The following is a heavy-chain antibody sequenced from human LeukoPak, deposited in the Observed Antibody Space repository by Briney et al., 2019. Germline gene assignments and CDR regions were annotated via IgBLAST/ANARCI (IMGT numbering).Heavy chain of an antibody. V-gene: IGHV3-7*03. CDR3: ARGGGLDV. J-gene: IGHJ6*02. D-gene: IGHD3-16*01. CDR1: AFIFSGYW. CDR2: INHNGNVK. Sequence: GGSLRLSCEGSAFIFSGYWMNWARQAPGKGLEWVASINHNGNVKYYVDSVKGRFTISRDNAKNSLYLQMSNLRAEDTAVYFCARGGGLDVWGQGATVTVSS.